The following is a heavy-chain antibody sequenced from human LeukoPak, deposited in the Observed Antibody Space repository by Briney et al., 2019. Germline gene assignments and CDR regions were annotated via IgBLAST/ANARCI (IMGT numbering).Heavy chain of an antibody. CDR1: GGSISSSSYY. J-gene: IGHJ5*02. CDR2: IYYSGST. Sequence: PSETLSLTCTVSGGSISSSSYYWGWIRQPPGKGLEWIGSIYYSGSTYYNPSLKSRVTISVDTSKNQFSLKLSSVTAADTAVYYCARSDGSNWFDPWGQGTLVTVSS. D-gene: IGHD6-19*01. CDR3: ARSDGSNWFDP. V-gene: IGHV4-39*07.